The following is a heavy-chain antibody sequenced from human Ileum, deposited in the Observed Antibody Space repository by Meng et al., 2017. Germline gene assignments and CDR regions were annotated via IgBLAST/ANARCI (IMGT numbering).Heavy chain of an antibody. CDR1: GFIFGGYW. D-gene: IGHD6-19*01. CDR2: IKEDGSFT. J-gene: IGHJ4*02. CDR3: ATRVPDSAWYGVFDY. Sequence: GESLKISCAGSGFIFGGYWMSWVRQAPGKGLEWVAHIKEDGSFTCYVDSVKGRFTISRDNAKNSVHLQMNSLTVEDTAVYYCATRVPDSAWYGVFDYWGLGTLVTVSS. V-gene: IGHV3-7*01.